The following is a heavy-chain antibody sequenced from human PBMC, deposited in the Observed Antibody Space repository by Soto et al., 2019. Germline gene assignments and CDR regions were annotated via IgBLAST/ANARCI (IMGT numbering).Heavy chain of an antibody. V-gene: IGHV4-34*01. CDR3: ARSPDYYYGMDV. CDR1: GGSFSGYY. CDR2: INHSGST. J-gene: IGHJ6*02. Sequence: TSETLSLTCAVYGGSFSGYYWSWIRQPPGKGLEWIGEINHSGSTNYNPSLKSRVTISVDTSKNQFSLQLNSVTPEDTAVYYCARSPDYYYGMDVWGQGTTVTVSS.